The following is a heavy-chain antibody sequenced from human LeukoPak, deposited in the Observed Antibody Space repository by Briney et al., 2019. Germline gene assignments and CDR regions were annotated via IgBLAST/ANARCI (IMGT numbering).Heavy chain of an antibody. J-gene: IGHJ6*02. Sequence: SVKVSCKVSGGTFNKNAITWVRQAPGQGLEWMGRIIPVVGVEHYAQKFHGRLTINAGWSSSTAYMELSNLRSEDTAVYYCARVQAVGVPVAIDAYYDYGMDVWGQGTTVTVSS. CDR1: GGTFNKNA. V-gene: IGHV1-69*04. CDR2: IIPVVGVE. D-gene: IGHD2-2*01. CDR3: ARVQAVGVPVAIDAYYDYGMDV.